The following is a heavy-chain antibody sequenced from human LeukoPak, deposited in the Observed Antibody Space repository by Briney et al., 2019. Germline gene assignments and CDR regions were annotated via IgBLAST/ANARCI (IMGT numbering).Heavy chain of an antibody. CDR2: FDPEDGET. CDR3: ARVRRRGDYDILTGFDY. D-gene: IGHD3-9*01. CDR1: GYTLTELS. J-gene: IGHJ4*02. Sequence: ASVKVSCKVSGYTLTELSMHWVRQAPGKGLEWMGGFDPEDGETIYAQKFQGRVTMTEDTSTDTAYMELSSLRSDDTAVYYCARVRRRGDYDILTGFDYWGQGTLVTVSS. V-gene: IGHV1-24*01.